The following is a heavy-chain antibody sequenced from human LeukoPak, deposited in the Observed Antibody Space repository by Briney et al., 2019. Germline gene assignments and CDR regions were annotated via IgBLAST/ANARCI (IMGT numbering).Heavy chain of an antibody. CDR1: GFTFCNYW. Sequence: GGPLRLSCAASGFTFCNYWVPWVREVPEKGVVWVSRIDGGGSNTNYADSVKGRFTISRDNAKNTLYLQMNSLRAEDTAVYYCARVGLQYSNCAFDYWGQGTLVTVSS. J-gene: IGHJ4*02. CDR3: ARVGLQYSNCAFDY. D-gene: IGHD4-11*01. V-gene: IGHV3-74*01. CDR2: IDGGGSNT.